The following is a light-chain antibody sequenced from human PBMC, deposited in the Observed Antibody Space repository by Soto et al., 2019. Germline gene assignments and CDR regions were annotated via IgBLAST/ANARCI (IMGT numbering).Light chain of an antibody. J-gene: IGKJ2*01. CDR1: QDIRSW. CDR2: AAS. CDR3: QQLNSYPPYT. V-gene: IGKV1D-12*01. Sequence: DIQMTQSPSYVSASIGDRVTISCRASQDIRSWLAWYQQKPGKAPKLLIYAASSLQRGVPSRFSGSGSGTNFTLTISSLQAEDFATYYCQQLNSYPPYTFGQGTKLEIK.